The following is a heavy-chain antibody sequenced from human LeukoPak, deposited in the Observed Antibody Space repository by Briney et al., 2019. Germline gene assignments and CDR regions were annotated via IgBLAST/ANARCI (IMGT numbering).Heavy chain of an antibody. CDR3: ARANEYFDF. J-gene: IGHJ4*02. V-gene: IGHV4-59*01. CDR1: GGSISSYY. CDR2: IYYSGST. D-gene: IGHD2-8*01. Sequence: PSETLSLTCTVSGGSISSYYWSWIRQPPGKGLEWIGYIYYSGSTNYNPSLKSRVTISVDTSKTQFSLKLNSVTAADTAVYYCARANEYFDFWGQGTLVTVSP.